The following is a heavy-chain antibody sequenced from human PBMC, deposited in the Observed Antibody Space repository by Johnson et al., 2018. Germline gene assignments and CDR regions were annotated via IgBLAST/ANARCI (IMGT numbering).Heavy chain of an antibody. J-gene: IGHJ6*03. Sequence: QVQLVESGGGVVQPGRSLRLSCAASGFTFSSYGMHWVRQAPGKGLEWVAVISYDGSNKYYADSVKGRFTISRDNSKNTLYLQMNSLRAEDTAVDYCAKGGYCSSTSCYSYYYYYMDVWGKGTTVTVSS. CDR3: AKGGYCSSTSCYSYYYYYMDV. CDR2: ISYDGSNK. CDR1: GFTFSSYG. D-gene: IGHD2-2*03. V-gene: IGHV3-30*18.